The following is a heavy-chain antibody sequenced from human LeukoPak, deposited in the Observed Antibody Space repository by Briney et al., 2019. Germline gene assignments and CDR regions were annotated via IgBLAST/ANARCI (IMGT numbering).Heavy chain of an antibody. D-gene: IGHD1-14*01. CDR2: IYDSGST. Sequence: SETLSLTRTVSGGSISSYYWSWIRQPPGKGLEWIGYIYDSGSTYYNPSLKSRLTISVDTSKNQFSLKLTSVTAADTAVYYCARLNKPGWFDPWGQGTLVTVSS. J-gene: IGHJ5*02. V-gene: IGHV4-59*08. CDR3: ARLNKPGWFDP. CDR1: GGSISSYY.